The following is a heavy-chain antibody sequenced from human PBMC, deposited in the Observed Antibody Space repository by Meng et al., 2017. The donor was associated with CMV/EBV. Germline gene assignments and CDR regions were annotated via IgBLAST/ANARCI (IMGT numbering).Heavy chain of an antibody. Sequence: SCTASGFTFSDYWMHWVRQVPGKGLVWVSRIDTDGSNTNYADFVKGRFTISRDNAKNTLYLQMNSLRVEDTAVYYCATCSGWRCFDYWGQGSLVTVSS. D-gene: IGHD2-15*01. CDR1: GFTFSDYW. CDR3: ATCSGWRCFDY. CDR2: IDTDGSNT. V-gene: IGHV3-74*01. J-gene: IGHJ4*02.